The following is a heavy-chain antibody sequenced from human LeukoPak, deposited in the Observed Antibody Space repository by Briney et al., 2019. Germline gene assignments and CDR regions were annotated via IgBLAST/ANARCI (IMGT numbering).Heavy chain of an antibody. J-gene: IGHJ6*03. CDR2: ISGSGGST. D-gene: IGHD3-3*01. CDR3: ARDLRSGAYYYFYMDV. Sequence: PGGTLRLSCAASGFTFSSYGMSWVRQAPGKGLEWVSAISGSGGSTYYADSVKGRFTISRDNSKNTLYLQMNSLRAEDTAVYYCARDLRSGAYYYFYMDVWGNGTTVIVSS. CDR1: GFTFSSYG. V-gene: IGHV3-23*01.